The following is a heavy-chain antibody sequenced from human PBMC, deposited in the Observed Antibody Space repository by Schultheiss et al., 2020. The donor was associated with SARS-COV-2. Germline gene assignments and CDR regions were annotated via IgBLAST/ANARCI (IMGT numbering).Heavy chain of an antibody. V-gene: IGHV4-34*01. D-gene: IGHD5-12*01. J-gene: IGHJ6*02. CDR3: ARVSSGYERFYYYYYAMDV. CDR2: INHSGST. Sequence: GSLRLSCAVYGGSFSGYYWSWIRQPPGKGLEWIGEINHSGSTNYNPSLKSRVIISVDTSKNQFSLKLSSVTAADTAVYYCARVSSGYERFYYYYYAMDVWGQGTTVTVSS. CDR1: GGSFSGYY.